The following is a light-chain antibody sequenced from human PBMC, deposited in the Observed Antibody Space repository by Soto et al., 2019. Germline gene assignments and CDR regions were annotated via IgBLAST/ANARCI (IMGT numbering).Light chain of an antibody. Sequence: ETVLTQSPGTLSLSPGERATLSCRASQSIRSNYLAWYRQTPGQAPSLLIYGASNRATGIADRFSGSGSGTDFTLIISRLEPEDFALYYCQQYGSSPRTFGQGTKVEIK. J-gene: IGKJ1*01. CDR2: GAS. V-gene: IGKV3-20*01. CDR1: QSIRSNY. CDR3: QQYGSSPRT.